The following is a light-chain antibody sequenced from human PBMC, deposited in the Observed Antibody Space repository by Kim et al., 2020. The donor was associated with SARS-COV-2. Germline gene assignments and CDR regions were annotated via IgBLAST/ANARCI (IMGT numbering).Light chain of an antibody. J-gene: IGLJ3*02. CDR3: DSPTSSTDHVR. CDR1: SLRSYH. Sequence: SSELTQDSAVSVALGQTVRITCQGDSLRSYHASWYQQKSGQAPVLIMSGKNTRPSGIPDRLSGSSSRNTASLTITGAQGEGEADYYCDSPTSSTDHVRFG. V-gene: IGLV3-19*01. CDR2: GKN.